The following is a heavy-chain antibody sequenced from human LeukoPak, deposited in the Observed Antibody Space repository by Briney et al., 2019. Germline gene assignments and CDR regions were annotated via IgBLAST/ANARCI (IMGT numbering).Heavy chain of an antibody. V-gene: IGHV3-30*18. Sequence: PGGSLRLSCAASGFTFSSYGMHWVRQAPGKGLEWVAVISYDGSNKYYADSVKGRFTISRGNSKNTLYLQMNSLRAEDTAVYYCANDDAFDIWGQGTMVTVSS. CDR1: GFTFSSYG. J-gene: IGHJ3*02. CDR3: ANDDAFDI. CDR2: ISYDGSNK.